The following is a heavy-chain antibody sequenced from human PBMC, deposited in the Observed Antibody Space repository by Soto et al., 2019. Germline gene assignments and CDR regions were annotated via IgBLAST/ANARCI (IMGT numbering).Heavy chain of an antibody. Sequence: ASVKVSCKASGYTFTGYYMHWVRQAHGQGLEWMGWINPNSGGTNYAQKFQGRVTMTRDTSISTAYMELSRLRSDDTAVYYCARDESLGIAVAGIIEWGQGTLVTVSS. J-gene: IGHJ4*02. CDR1: GYTFTGYY. V-gene: IGHV1-2*02. CDR3: ARDESLGIAVAGIIE. D-gene: IGHD6-19*01. CDR2: INPNSGGT.